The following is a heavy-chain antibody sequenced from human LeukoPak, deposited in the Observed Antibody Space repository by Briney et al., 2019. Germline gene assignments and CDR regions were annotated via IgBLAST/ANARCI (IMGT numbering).Heavy chain of an antibody. V-gene: IGHV3-21*04. CDR1: GFTFSSYS. D-gene: IGHD6-19*01. CDR2: ITSSSSYI. J-gene: IGHJ4*02. Sequence: PGGSLRLSCAASGFTFSSYSMNWVRQAPGKGLEWVSSITSSSSYIYYADSVKGRFTISRDNAKNSLYLQMNSLRAEDTAVYYCAKARFEAQWLERGERDYWGQGTLVTVSS. CDR3: AKARFEAQWLERGERDY.